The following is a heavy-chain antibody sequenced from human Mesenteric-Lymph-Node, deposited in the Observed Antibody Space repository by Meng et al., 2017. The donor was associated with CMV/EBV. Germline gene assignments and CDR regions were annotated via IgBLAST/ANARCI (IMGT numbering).Heavy chain of an antibody. CDR2: IYYSGST. Sequence: SETLSLTCTVSGGSISSSSYYWGWIRQPPGKGLEWIGSIYYSGSTYYNPSLKSRVTISVDTSKNQFSLKLSSVTAADTAVYYCARVGGSYYLHKYFDTWGRGTQVTVSS. D-gene: IGHD1-26*01. V-gene: IGHV4-39*07. J-gene: IGHJ5*02. CDR1: GGSISSSSYY. CDR3: ARVGGSYYLHKYFDT.